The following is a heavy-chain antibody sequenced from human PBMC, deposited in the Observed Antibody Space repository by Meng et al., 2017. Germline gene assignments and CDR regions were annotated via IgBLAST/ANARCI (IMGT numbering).Heavy chain of an antibody. Sequence: ESPKPSCAAPGFTFSSYWMSWVRPATGKGMEWVANIKQDGSEKYYVDSVKGRFTISRDNAKNTLYLQMNSLRAEDTAVYYCARAMGSGIYGIDYWGQGTLVIVSS. CDR2: IKQDGSEK. V-gene: IGHV3-7*01. CDR1: GFTFSSYW. CDR3: ARAMGSGIYGIDY. J-gene: IGHJ4*02. D-gene: IGHD3-10*01.